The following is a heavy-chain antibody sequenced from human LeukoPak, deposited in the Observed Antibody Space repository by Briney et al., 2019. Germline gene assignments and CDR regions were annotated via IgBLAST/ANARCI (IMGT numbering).Heavy chain of an antibody. CDR1: GGSISSHY. J-gene: IGHJ5*02. D-gene: IGHD3-10*01. Sequence: PSETLSLTCTVSGGSISSHYWSWIRQPPGKGLEWIGYIYYSGSTNYNPSLKSRVTISVDTSKNQFSLKLSSVTAADTAVYYCARDLRYYGSGSYYPWFDPWGQGTLVTVSS. CDR3: ARDLRYYGSGSYYPWFDP. V-gene: IGHV4-59*11. CDR2: IYYSGST.